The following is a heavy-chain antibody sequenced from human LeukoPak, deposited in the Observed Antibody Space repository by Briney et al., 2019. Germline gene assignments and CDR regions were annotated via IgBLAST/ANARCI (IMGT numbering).Heavy chain of an antibody. D-gene: IGHD6-13*01. V-gene: IGHV3-11*01. CDR2: ISSSSSTI. CDR1: GFTFSDYY. Sequence: PGGSLRLSCAASGFTFSDYYMSWIRQAPGKGLEWVSYISSSSSTIYYADSVKGRFTISRDNAKNSLYLQMNSLRAEDTAVYYCARGYSSSWYAFDIWGQGTMVTVSS. CDR3: ARGYSSSWYAFDI. J-gene: IGHJ3*02.